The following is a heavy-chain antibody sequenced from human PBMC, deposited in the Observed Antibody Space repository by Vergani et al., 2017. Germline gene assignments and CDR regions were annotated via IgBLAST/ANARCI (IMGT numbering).Heavy chain of an antibody. CDR2: INPSGGST. V-gene: IGHV1-46*01. J-gene: IGHJ3*02. CDR1: GYTFTSYY. Sequence: QVQLVQSGAEVKKPGASVKVSCKASGYTFTSYYMHWVRQAPGQGLEWMGIINPSGGSTSYAQKFQGRVTMTRDTSTSTVYMELSSLRSEDTAVYYCARIGCSSTSCDAFDIWGQGTMVTVSS. CDR3: ARIGCSSTSCDAFDI. D-gene: IGHD2-2*01.